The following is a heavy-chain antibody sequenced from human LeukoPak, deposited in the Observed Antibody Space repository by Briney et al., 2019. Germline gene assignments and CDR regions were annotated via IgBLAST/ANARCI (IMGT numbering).Heavy chain of an antibody. D-gene: IGHD4-4*01. Sequence: GGSLRLSCAASGFTFSSYSMNWVRQAPGKGLEWVSSISSSSSYIYYADSVKGRFTISRDNAKNSLYLQMNSLRAEDTAVYYCARDYNNYPEDSEFDYWGQGTLVTVSS. CDR3: ARDYNNYPEDSEFDY. CDR2: ISSSSSYI. V-gene: IGHV3-21*01. CDR1: GFTFSSYS. J-gene: IGHJ4*02.